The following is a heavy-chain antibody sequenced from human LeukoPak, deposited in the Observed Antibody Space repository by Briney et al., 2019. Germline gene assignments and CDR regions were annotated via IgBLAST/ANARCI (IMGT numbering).Heavy chain of an antibody. CDR1: GGSISSYY. Sequence: SETLSLTCTVSGGSISSYYWSWIRQPPGKGLEWIGYIYYSGSTNYNPSLKSRVTISVDTSKNQFSLKLSSVTAADAAVYYCARDRRGVGAAPFDYWGQGTLVTVSS. J-gene: IGHJ4*02. V-gene: IGHV4-59*01. D-gene: IGHD1-26*01. CDR3: ARDRRGVGAAPFDY. CDR2: IYYSGST.